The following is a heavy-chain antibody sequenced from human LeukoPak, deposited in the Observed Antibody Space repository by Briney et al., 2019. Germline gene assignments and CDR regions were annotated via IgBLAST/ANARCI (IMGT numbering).Heavy chain of an antibody. V-gene: IGHV1-2*02. CDR1: GYTFTVYY. Sequence: ASVKVSCKASGYTFTVYYMHWVRLAPGQGLEWMGWINPNTGGTNYALKFQGRVTMTRDTSTSTAFMELIRLRSDDTAVHYCARGGPYCAGGSCLDYFYYGLDVWGQGTTITVSS. CDR3: ARGGPYCAGGSCLDYFYYGLDV. CDR2: INPNTGGT. J-gene: IGHJ6*02. D-gene: IGHD2-15*01.